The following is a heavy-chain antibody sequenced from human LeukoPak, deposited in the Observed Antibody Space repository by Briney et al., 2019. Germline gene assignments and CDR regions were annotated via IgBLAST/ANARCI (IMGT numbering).Heavy chain of an antibody. J-gene: IGHJ5*02. CDR1: GGSFSGYY. Sequence: KASETLSLTCAVYGGSFSGYYWSWIRQPPGKGLEWIGETNHSGSTNYNPFLKSRVTISVDTSKNQFSLKLSSVTAADTAVYYCARVHRYYYGSGYAWRPEQIPRGFDPWGQGTLVTVSS. D-gene: IGHD3-10*01. CDR2: TNHSGST. V-gene: IGHV4-34*01. CDR3: ARVHRYYYGSGYAWRPEQIPRGFDP.